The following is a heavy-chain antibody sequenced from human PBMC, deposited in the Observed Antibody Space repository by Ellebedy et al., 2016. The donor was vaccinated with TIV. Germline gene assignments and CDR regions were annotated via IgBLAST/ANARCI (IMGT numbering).Heavy chain of an antibody. CDR2: IYYRGST. J-gene: IGHJ3*02. CDR3: ARQDLSETGDDAFDI. Sequence: SETLSLXXTVSGGSISSSSYYWGWIRQPPGKGLEWLGSIYYRGSTFYSPSLKSRITISVDTSQKHFSLKLSSVTAEDTAVYYCARQDLSETGDDAFDIWGQGTMVTVSS. V-gene: IGHV4-39*01. D-gene: IGHD7-27*01. CDR1: GGSISSSSYY.